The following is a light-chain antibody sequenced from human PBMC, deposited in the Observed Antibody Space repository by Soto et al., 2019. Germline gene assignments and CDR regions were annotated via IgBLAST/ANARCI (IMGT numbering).Light chain of an antibody. J-gene: IGKJ1*01. CDR2: DAS. Sequence: EIVLTQSPATLSLSPGERATLSCRASQSVSSYLAWYQQKPGQAPRLLTYDASNRATGIPARFSGSGSGTDFTLTISSLEPEDFAVYYCQQRSNWPPATVGQGTKVDIK. V-gene: IGKV3-11*01. CDR3: QQRSNWPPAT. CDR1: QSVSSY.